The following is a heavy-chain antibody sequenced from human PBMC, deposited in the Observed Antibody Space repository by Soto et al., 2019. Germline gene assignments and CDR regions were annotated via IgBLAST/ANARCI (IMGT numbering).Heavy chain of an antibody. CDR3: AREGYYYETSGSPYDY. CDR2: ISAYNGNT. V-gene: IGHV1-18*01. J-gene: IGHJ4*02. Sequence: ASVKVSCKASGYTFTSYGISWVRQAPGQGLEWMGWISAYNGNTNYAQKLQGRVTMTTDTSTSTAYMELRSLRSDDTAVYYCAREGYYYETSGSPYDYWGQGTLVTVSS. D-gene: IGHD3-22*01. CDR1: GYTFTSYG.